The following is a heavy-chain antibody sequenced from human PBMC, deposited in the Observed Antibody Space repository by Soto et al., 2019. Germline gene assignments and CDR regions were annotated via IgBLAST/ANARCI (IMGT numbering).Heavy chain of an antibody. CDR1: GGTFSSYT. J-gene: IGHJ5*02. CDR2: ILPILGTA. V-gene: IGHV1-69*08. CDR3: ARDFHYDLSGEANH. Sequence: QVQLVQSGAEVKKPGSSVKVSCKASGGTFSSYTISWVRQAPGQGLEWMGKILPILGTANYAQKFQGRVTIAADNSTSTAYLEMSSLRSEDTAVYYCARDFHYDLSGEANHWGQGTLVTVSS. D-gene: IGHD3-10*02.